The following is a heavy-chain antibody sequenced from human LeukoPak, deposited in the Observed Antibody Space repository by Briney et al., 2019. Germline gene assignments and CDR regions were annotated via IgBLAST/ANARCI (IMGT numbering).Heavy chain of an antibody. CDR1: GFTFSNYG. Sequence: GGSLRLSCAASGFTFSNYGMHWVRQAPGKGLERVALISFDGSQKYYADSVKGRFTISRDNSKSTVYLQMNSLRVEDAAVYYCSKDLTSDFGGDLDPWGQGTLVTVSS. D-gene: IGHD3-10*01. V-gene: IGHV3-30*02. CDR2: ISFDGSQK. J-gene: IGHJ5*02. CDR3: SKDLTSDFGGDLDP.